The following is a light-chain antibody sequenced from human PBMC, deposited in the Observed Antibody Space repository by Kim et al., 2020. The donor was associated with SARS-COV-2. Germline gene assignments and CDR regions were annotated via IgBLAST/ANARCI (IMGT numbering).Light chain of an antibody. V-gene: IGLV8-61*01. CDR2: STS. CDR1: FGSVSTNHF. Sequence: QTVVTQEPSISVSPGGTVTLTCGLRFGSVSTNHFPSWYQQTPGQGPRTLVYSTSIRSSGVPNRFSGSILGNTDALTITGAQADDESEYYCVLYMGGGISVFGTGTKVTVL. CDR3: VLYMGGGISV. J-gene: IGLJ1*01.